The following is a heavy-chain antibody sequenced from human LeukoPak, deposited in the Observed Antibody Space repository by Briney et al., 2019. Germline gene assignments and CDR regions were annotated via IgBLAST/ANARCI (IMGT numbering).Heavy chain of an antibody. J-gene: IGHJ4*02. V-gene: IGHV4-30-4*01. D-gene: IGHD4-17*01. CDR3: ARSLPTDKIDY. CDR2: FHHGGSP. CDR1: GXSINNCDYI. Sequence: SETLSLTCTVSGXSINNCDYIWTWIRQPPGKGLEGIGRFHHGGSPSYNPSLQSRITISADTSKNQFSLNLRSVTDADTADYYCARSLPTDKIDYWGQGILVTVSS.